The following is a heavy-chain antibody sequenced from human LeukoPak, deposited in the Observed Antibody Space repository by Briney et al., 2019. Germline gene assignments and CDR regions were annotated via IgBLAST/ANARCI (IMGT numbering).Heavy chain of an antibody. CDR3: AKDVTGSGSYSDY. D-gene: IGHD3-10*01. Sequence: PGGSLRLSCAASGFTFSDYYMSWIRQSPGKGLEWVSSINANGVSTDYADSVKGRFSISRDNSKNTLYLQMNSLRAEDTAVYYCAKDVTGSGSYSDYWGQGTLVTVSS. CDR1: GFTFSDYY. J-gene: IGHJ4*02. V-gene: IGHV3-23*01. CDR2: INANGVST.